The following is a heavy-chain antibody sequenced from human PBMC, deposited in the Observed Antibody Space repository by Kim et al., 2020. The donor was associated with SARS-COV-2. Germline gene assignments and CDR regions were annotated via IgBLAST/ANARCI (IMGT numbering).Heavy chain of an antibody. J-gene: IGHJ5*02. V-gene: IGHV4-59*08. Sequence: SETLSLTCTVSGGSISSYYWSWIRQPPGKGPEWIGYIYYSGSTNYNPSLKSRVTISVDTSKNQFSLKLSSVTAADTAVYYCARPASRTIFGVVGEFDPWGQGTLVTVSS. D-gene: IGHD3-3*01. CDR1: GGSISSYY. CDR2: IYYSGST. CDR3: ARPASRTIFGVVGEFDP.